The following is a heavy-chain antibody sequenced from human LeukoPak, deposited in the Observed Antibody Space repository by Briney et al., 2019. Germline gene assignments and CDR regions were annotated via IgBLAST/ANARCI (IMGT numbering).Heavy chain of an antibody. V-gene: IGHV1-46*01. D-gene: IGHD3-10*01. CDR3: ARAIRGSKIASRYYFYYMDI. CDR2: INPSGGST. J-gene: IGHJ6*03. Sequence: ASVKVSCKASGYTFTSYYMHWVRQAPGQGLEWMGIINPSGGSTNYAQNFQGRVTITADKSTNTAYMELSSLRSEDTAVYYCARAIRGSKIASRYYFYYMDIWGKGTTVTVSS. CDR1: GYTFTSYY.